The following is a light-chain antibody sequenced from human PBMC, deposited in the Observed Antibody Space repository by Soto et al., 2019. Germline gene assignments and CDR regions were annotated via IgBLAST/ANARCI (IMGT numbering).Light chain of an antibody. Sequence: EIVITQSPGTLSLSPGERATLSCRASQHIRSNYLAWYQHKPGQAPRLIIYGASSRATGIPDRFSCSGAGTECTRTISRLEPEDFSVDYCLQYGSSTATFGQGTKVDIK. V-gene: IGKV3-20*01. J-gene: IGKJ1*01. CDR3: LQYGSSTAT. CDR1: QHIRSNY. CDR2: GAS.